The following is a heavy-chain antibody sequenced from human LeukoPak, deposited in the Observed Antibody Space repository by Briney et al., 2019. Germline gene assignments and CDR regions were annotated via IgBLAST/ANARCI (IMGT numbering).Heavy chain of an antibody. V-gene: IGHV6-1*01. D-gene: IGHD1-20*01. CDR1: GYSVSSNNAA. Sequence: SQTLSLTCAISGYSVSSNNAAWNWITQSPSRGLEWLGRTYYRSKWYNDYAVSVKSRITINPDTSKNQFSLQLNSVTPEDTAVYYCARDRWANWNYVDYWGQGTLVTVSS. CDR3: ARDRWANWNYVDY. J-gene: IGHJ4*02. CDR2: TYYRSKWYN.